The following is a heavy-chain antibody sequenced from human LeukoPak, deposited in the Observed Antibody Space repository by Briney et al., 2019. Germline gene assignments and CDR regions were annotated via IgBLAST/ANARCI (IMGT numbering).Heavy chain of an antibody. D-gene: IGHD6-19*01. J-gene: IGHJ4*02. CDR3: ARDGDRTQWLGAFDY. Sequence: GGSLRLSCAASGFTFSSYSMNWVRQAPGKGLEWVSYISSSSSTIYYADSVKGRFTISRDNAKNSLYLQMNSLRDEDTAVYYCARDGDRTQWLGAFDYWGPGTLVTVSS. CDR2: ISSSSSTI. CDR1: GFTFSSYS. V-gene: IGHV3-48*02.